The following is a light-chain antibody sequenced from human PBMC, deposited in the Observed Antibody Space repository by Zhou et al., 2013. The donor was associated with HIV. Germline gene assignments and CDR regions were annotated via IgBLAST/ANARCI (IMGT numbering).Light chain of an antibody. CDR1: QGISTA. J-gene: IGKJ5*01. Sequence: AIQLTQSPSSLSASLGDRVTITCRASQGISTALAWYQQMAGKPPKLLIYDAYTLQSGVPSRFTGSASGAEFTLTINSLQREDLGTFYCQQFNSFPITFGQGTRLDLK. CDR3: QQFNSFPIT. CDR2: DAY. V-gene: IGKV1-13*02.